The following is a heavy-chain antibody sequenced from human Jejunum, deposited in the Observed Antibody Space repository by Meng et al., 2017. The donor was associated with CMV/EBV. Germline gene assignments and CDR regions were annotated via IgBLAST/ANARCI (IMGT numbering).Heavy chain of an antibody. D-gene: IGHD5-18*01. V-gene: IGHV3-30*02. J-gene: IGHJ6*02. Sequence: SYGMHWVRQAPGKGLEWVAFIRYDGSNKYSADSVKGRFTISRDNSKNTLYLQMNSLRAEDTAVYYCAKTETAMASNYYYYYGMDVWGQGTTVTVSS. CDR2: IRYDGSNK. CDR1: SYG. CDR3: AKTETAMASNYYYYYGMDV.